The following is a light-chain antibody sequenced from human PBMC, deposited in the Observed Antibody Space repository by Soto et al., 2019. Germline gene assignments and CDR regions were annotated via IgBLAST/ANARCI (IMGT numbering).Light chain of an antibody. Sequence: DIQMTQSPSSLSASVVDTVTITCQATHDISNFLNWYQQRPGKAPRLLIYDASNLQTGVPSRFSGSGSGTDFTFSISNLQPEDLATYYCQQYDSFPISFGQGTRLEIK. CDR1: HDISNF. CDR3: QQYDSFPIS. J-gene: IGKJ5*01. CDR2: DAS. V-gene: IGKV1-33*01.